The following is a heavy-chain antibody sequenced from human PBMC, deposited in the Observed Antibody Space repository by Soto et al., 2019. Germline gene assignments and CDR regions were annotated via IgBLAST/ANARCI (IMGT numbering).Heavy chain of an antibody. D-gene: IGHD4-17*01. J-gene: IGHJ6*02. CDR1: GFTFSSYG. CDR3: AKVGGDGNKTVPTVCLDV. Sequence: GGSLRLSCAASGFTFSSYGMHWVRQAPGKGLEWVAVISYDGSNKYYADSVKGRFTISRDNSKNTLYLQMNSLRAEDTAVYYCAKVGGDGNKTVPTVCLDVWGQGTTVTVSS. CDR2: ISYDGSNK. V-gene: IGHV3-30*18.